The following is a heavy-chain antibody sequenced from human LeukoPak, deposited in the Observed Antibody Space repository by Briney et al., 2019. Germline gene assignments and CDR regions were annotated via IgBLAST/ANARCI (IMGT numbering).Heavy chain of an antibody. CDR2: INAGNGNT. D-gene: IGHD5-12*01. V-gene: IGHV1-3*01. Sequence: ASVKVSCKASGYTFTSYAMHWVRQAPGQRLEWMGWINAGNGNTKYSQKFQGRVTITRDTSASTAYMELSSLRSEDTAVYYCARAVATTGSGYYYGMDVWGQGTTVTVSS. J-gene: IGHJ6*02. CDR3: ARAVATTGSGYYYGMDV. CDR1: GYTFTSYA.